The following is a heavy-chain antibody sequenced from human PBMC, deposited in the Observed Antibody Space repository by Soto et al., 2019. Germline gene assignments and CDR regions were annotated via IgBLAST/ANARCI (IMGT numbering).Heavy chain of an antibody. V-gene: IGHV3-9*01. CDR3: ATDKWISFYYFDS. J-gene: IGHJ4*02. CDR1: GFTMDDYA. Sequence: SLTLSCSASGFTMDDYAMRWWRRAPGKGMDWVSGIIWNSGSIGYADSVKGRFTISRDNAKNSLYLQMNSLRAEDTAVYYCATDKWISFYYFDSWGQGALVTVSS. CDR2: IIWNSGSI. D-gene: IGHD2-2*03.